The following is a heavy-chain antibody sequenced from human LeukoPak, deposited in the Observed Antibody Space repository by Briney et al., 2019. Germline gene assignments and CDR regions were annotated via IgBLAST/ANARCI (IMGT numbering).Heavy chain of an antibody. V-gene: IGHV3-23*01. CDR2: ISGSGGST. Sequence: GGSLRLSCAASGLTFSSYAMSWVRQAPGKGLEWVSAISGSGGSTYYADSVKGRFTISRDNSKNTLYLQMNSLRAEDTAVYYCAKGDSSGWYDQYYFDYWGQGTLVTVSS. CDR1: GLTFSSYA. J-gene: IGHJ4*02. CDR3: AKGDSSGWYDQYYFDY. D-gene: IGHD6-19*01.